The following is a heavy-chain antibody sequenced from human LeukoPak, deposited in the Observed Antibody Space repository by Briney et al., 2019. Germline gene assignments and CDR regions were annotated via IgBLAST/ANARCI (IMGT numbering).Heavy chain of an antibody. CDR1: GFSVSRTY. D-gene: IGHD2-15*01. V-gene: IGHV3-53*01. J-gene: IGHJ4*02. Sequence: PGGSLRLSCAASGFSVSRTYMSWVRQAPGKGLEWVSVIYSGGKVYYIDSVKGRFTISRDTSKNTLYLQMHSLRAEDTAAYFCAGRHCSDGGCYFAGADPFDYWGQGTLVTVSS. CDR3: AGRHCSDGGCYFAGADPFDY. CDR2: IYSGGKV.